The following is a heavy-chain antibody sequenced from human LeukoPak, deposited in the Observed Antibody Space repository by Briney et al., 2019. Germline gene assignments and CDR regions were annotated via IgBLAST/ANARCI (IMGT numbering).Heavy chain of an antibody. CDR1: GYTFPSYA. Sequence: ASVKVSCKASGYTFPSYAMHWVRQAPGQRLEWMGWINAGNGNTKYSQKFQGRVTITRDTSASTAYMELSSLRSEDTAVYYCARDGMDGYDFWSGYSPSRYYYGMDVWGQGTTVTVSS. V-gene: IGHV1-3*01. D-gene: IGHD3-3*01. CDR2: INAGNGNT. J-gene: IGHJ6*02. CDR3: ARDGMDGYDFWSGYSPSRYYYGMDV.